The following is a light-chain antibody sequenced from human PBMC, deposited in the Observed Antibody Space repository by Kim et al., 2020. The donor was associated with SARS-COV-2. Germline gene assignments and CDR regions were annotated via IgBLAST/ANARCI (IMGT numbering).Light chain of an antibody. CDR3: QQYDSVSRA. CDR2: EAS. Sequence: MQMTQSPSSLSASVGDRVTITCRASQSITHSLAWYHQKPRKPPKLLVFEASILQGGVPSRISGSGSGTEFTLTISSLQSDDLGTYYCQQYDSVSRAFGQGTKVDIK. CDR1: QSITHS. V-gene: IGKV1-5*01. J-gene: IGKJ1*01.